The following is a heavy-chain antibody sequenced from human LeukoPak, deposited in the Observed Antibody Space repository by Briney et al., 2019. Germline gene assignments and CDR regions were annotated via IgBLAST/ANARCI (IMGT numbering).Heavy chain of an antibody. J-gene: IGHJ4*02. CDR1: GFTFSSYS. V-gene: IGHV3-21*01. CDR3: ARFSPCSSTSCPDY. D-gene: IGHD2-2*01. Sequence: PGGSLRHSCAASGFTFSSYSMNWVRQAPGKGLEWVSSISSSSSYIYYADSVKGRFTISRDNAKNSLYLQMNSLRAEDTAVYYCARFSPCSSTSCPDYWGQGTLVTVSS. CDR2: ISSSSSYI.